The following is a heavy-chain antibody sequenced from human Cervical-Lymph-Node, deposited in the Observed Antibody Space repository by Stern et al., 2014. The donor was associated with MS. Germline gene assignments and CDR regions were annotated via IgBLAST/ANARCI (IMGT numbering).Heavy chain of an antibody. J-gene: IGHJ4*02. CDR1: GGTLSNYG. CDR3: AREFNYDTSGYYFYY. V-gene: IGHV1-69*01. Sequence: VQLEESGAEVKKPGSSVKVSCKASGGTLSNYGISWVRQAPGQGLVWMGGIIPIFGTANYAQKFQGRVTITADESTSTAYMELSSLRSEDTAVYYCAREFNYDTSGYYFYYWGQGTLVTVSS. D-gene: IGHD3-22*01. CDR2: IIPIFGTA.